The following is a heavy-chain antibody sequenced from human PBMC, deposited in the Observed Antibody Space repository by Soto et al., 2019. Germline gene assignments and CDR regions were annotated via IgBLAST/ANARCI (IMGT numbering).Heavy chain of an antibody. V-gene: IGHV3-33*01. Sequence: QVQLVESGGGVVQPGRSLRLSCAASGFTFSSYGMHWVRQAPGKGLEWVAVIWYDGSNKYYADSVKGRFTISRDNSKNTLYLQMNSLRAEDTAVYYCARGKSSSWHSYFDYWGQGTLVTVSS. D-gene: IGHD6-13*01. CDR1: GFTFSSYG. CDR2: IWYDGSNK. J-gene: IGHJ4*02. CDR3: ARGKSSSWHSYFDY.